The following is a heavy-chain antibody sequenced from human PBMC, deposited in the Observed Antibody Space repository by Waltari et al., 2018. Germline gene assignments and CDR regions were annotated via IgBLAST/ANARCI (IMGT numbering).Heavy chain of an antibody. Sequence: QLQLQESGPGLVKPSETLSLTCTVSGGSISSSSSYWGWIRQPPGKGLEWIGSIYYSGSTYYNPSLKSRVTISVDTSKNQFSLKLSSVTAADTAVYYCARVKQQLSNGAEYFQHWGQGTLVTVSS. CDR3: ARVKQQLSNGAEYFQH. J-gene: IGHJ1*01. CDR1: GGSISSSSSY. V-gene: IGHV4-39*07. D-gene: IGHD6-13*01. CDR2: IYYSGST.